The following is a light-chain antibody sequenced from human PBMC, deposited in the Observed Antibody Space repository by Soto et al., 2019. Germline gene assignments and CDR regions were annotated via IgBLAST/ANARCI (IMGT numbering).Light chain of an antibody. J-gene: IGLJ1*01. CDR3: CSYTSSSTYV. CDR1: SSDVGGYNY. CDR2: DVT. V-gene: IGLV2-11*01. Sequence: QSALTQPRSVSGSPGQSLTISCTGTSSDVGGYNYVSWYQQHPGKAPKLMIYDVTKRPSGVPDRFSGSKSGNTASLTISGLQAEDEGDYYCCSYTSSSTYVFGTGTKVTVL.